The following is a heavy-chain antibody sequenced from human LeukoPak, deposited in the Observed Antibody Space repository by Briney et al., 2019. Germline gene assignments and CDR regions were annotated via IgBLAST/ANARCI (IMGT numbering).Heavy chain of an antibody. Sequence: SETLSLTCTVSGGSISSGGYYWSWIRQPPGKGLEWIGYIYHSGSTYYNSSLRSRVTISVDRSKNQFSLKLSSVTAADTAVYYCARVRELNYYYYMDVWGKGTTVTVSS. CDR2: IYHSGST. CDR3: ARVRELNYYYYMDV. CDR1: GGSISSGGYY. V-gene: IGHV4-30-2*01. D-gene: IGHD1-26*01. J-gene: IGHJ6*03.